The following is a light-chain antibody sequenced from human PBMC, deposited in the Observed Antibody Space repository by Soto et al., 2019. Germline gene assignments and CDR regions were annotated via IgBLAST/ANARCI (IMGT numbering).Light chain of an antibody. CDR1: QGTSSW. CDR3: QQANSFPLT. J-gene: IGKJ4*01. CDR2: GAY. Sequence: DIPMTHSPSSVSASVGDRVTITCRASQGTSSWLAWYQQKPGKAPKLLIYGAYSLQSGVPSRFSGSGSGTDFTLTSCRLQPEHFATYYCQQANSFPLTFGGGTKVEIK. V-gene: IGKV1D-12*01.